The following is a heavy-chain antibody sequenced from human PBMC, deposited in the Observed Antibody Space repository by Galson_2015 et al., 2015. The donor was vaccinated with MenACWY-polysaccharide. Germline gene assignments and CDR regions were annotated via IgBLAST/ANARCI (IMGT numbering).Heavy chain of an antibody. CDR2: ISSSGDDK. CDR1: GFTFSTYA. D-gene: IGHD1-26*01. J-gene: IGHJ4*02. CDR3: VKNGYTGSSYGYFDS. V-gene: IGHV3-30*18. Sequence: SLRLSCAASGFTFSTYAMHWVRQAPGQGLEWMATISSSGDDKYYADSVKGRITISRDNSNNTLYLEMSSLRAGDTAVYYCVKNGYTGSSYGYFDSWGQGTLGTVSS.